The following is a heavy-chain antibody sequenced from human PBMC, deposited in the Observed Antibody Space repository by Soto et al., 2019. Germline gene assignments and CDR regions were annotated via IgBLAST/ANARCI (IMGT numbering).Heavy chain of an antibody. J-gene: IGHJ4*02. CDR3: ARARDSSSWYRADY. Sequence: GGSLRLSCAASGFTFSSYSMNWVRQAPGKGLEWVSYISSSSSTIYYADSVKGRFTISRDNAKNSLYLQMNSLRAEDTAVYYCARARDSSSWYRADYWGQGTLVTVSS. D-gene: IGHD6-13*01. CDR1: GFTFSSYS. CDR2: ISSSSSTI. V-gene: IGHV3-48*01.